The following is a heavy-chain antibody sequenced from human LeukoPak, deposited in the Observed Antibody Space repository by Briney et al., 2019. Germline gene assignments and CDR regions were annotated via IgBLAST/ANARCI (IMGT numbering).Heavy chain of an antibody. CDR3: ARDRPHIITTFGDTGSDAFDI. CDR2: IYYSGST. D-gene: IGHD3-10*02. J-gene: IGHJ3*02. CDR1: GSSISSHY. Sequence: SETLSLTCTVSGSSISSHYWSWIRQPPGKGLEWIGYIYYSGSTNYNPSLKSRVTISVDTSKNQFSLKLSSVTAADTAVYYCARDRPHIITTFGDTGSDAFDIWGQGTMVTVSS. V-gene: IGHV4-59*11.